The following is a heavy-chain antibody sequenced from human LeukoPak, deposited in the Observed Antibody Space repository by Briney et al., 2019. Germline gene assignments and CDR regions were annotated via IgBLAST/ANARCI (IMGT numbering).Heavy chain of an antibody. V-gene: IGHV3-30*02. Sequence: GGSLRLSCAASGFTFSSYGMHWVRQAPGKGLEWVAFIRYDGSNKYYTDSVKGRFTISRDNSKNTLYLQMNSLRAEDTAVYYCAKTSGYSSGWSSPVDYWGQGTLVTVSS. D-gene: IGHD6-19*01. CDR1: GFTFSSYG. CDR2: IRYDGSNK. J-gene: IGHJ4*02. CDR3: AKTSGYSSGWSSPVDY.